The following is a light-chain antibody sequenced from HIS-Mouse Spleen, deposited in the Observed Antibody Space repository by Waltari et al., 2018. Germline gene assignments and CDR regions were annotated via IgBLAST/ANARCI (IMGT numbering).Light chain of an antibody. V-gene: IGLV2-14*03. CDR2: DVS. Sequence: SCTGTSSDVGGYHYVSWYQQHPGKAPKLMIYDVSNRPSGVSNRFSGSKSGNTASLTISGLQAEDEADYYCSSYTSSSTWVFGGGTKLTVL. J-gene: IGLJ3*02. CDR3: SSYTSSSTWV. CDR1: SSDVGGYHY.